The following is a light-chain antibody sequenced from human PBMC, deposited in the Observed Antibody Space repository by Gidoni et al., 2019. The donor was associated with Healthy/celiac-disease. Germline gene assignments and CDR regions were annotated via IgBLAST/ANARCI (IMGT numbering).Light chain of an antibody. CDR2: DAS. CDR3: QQRSNWPLLT. V-gene: IGKV3-11*01. Sequence: EIVLTQSPATLSLSPGERATLSCRANQRVSSYLACYQQQPGQAPSLLIYDASNRATGIPARFSGSGSGTDFTLPISSLVPEDFAVYYCQQRSNWPLLTFGGGTKVEIK. J-gene: IGKJ4*01. CDR1: QRVSSY.